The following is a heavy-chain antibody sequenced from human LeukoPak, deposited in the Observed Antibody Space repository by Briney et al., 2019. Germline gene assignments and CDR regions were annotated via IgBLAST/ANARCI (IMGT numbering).Heavy chain of an antibody. V-gene: IGHV4-38-2*02. CDR2: IYHSGST. CDR1: GYSISSGYY. CDR3: ARDGRPRARDLFDY. J-gene: IGHJ4*02. Sequence: PSETLSLTCTVSGYSISSGYYWGWIRQPPGKGLEWIGSIYHSGSTYYNPSLKSRVTISVDTSKNQFSLKLSSVTAADTAVYYCARDGRPRARDLFDYWGQGTLVTVSS.